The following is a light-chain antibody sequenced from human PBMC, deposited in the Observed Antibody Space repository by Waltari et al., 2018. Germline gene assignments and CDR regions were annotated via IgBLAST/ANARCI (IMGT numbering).Light chain of an antibody. V-gene: IGKV1-33*01. CDR1: QDISNH. J-gene: IGKJ1*01. CDR2: DAS. CDR3: KQYDNPRRT. Sequence: DLQMTQSPSSLSASVGDRVTITCQVSQDISNHLNWYKQKPGKAPKLLIFDASNLETGVPSMFSGSEDGTDFNFTISNLQPEDSATYYCKQYDNPRRTFGQGAKVEIK.